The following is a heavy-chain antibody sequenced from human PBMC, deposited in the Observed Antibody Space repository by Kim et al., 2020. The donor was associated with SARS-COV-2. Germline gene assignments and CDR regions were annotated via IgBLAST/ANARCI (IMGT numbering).Heavy chain of an antibody. CDR3: AKGEGMVV. CDR1: GFTFSSYA. J-gene: IGHJ6*02. V-gene: IGHV3-23*01. CDR2: ISGSGDIT. Sequence: GGSLRLSCAASGFTFSSYAMSWVRQAPGKGLEWVSAISGSGDITYYADSVKGRFAISRDNFKNMLYLEMNSLRAEDTAIYYCAKGEGMVVWGQGTAVTVS.